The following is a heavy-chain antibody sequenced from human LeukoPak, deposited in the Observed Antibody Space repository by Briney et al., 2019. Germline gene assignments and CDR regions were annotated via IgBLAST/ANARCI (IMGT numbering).Heavy chain of an antibody. Sequence: GGSLRLSCAASGFTFSRYWMSWVRKAPGKGLEWVATIKQDGSEKYYVDSVKGRFTISRDNAKNSLYLQMNSLRAEDTAVYYCAREGQQHYYFDYWGQGTLVTVSS. CDR2: IKQDGSEK. CDR1: GFTFSRYW. V-gene: IGHV3-7*05. D-gene: IGHD6-13*01. J-gene: IGHJ4*02. CDR3: AREGQQHYYFDY.